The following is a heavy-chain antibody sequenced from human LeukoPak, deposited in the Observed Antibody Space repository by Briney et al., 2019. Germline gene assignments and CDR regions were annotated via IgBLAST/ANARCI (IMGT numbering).Heavy chain of an antibody. CDR2: VNTVSSYI. CDR3: ARLRRNSDRSDFFYYYDH. CDR1: GFTFSDYS. D-gene: IGHD3-22*01. J-gene: IGHJ4*02. V-gene: IGHV3-21*01. Sequence: GGSLRLSCAASGFTFSDYSMNWVRQAPGKGLEWVASVNTVSSYIYYADSMRGGFTISRDNAKNSLFLQMNSLRAEDTAVYYCARLRRNSDRSDFFYYYDHWGQGTLVTVSS.